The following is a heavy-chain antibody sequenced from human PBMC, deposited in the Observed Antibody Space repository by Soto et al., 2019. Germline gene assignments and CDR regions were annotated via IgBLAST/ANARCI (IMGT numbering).Heavy chain of an antibody. Sequence: GESLKISCKGSGYSFTSYWISWVRQMPGKGLEWMGSIDPSDSYTNYSPSFQGHVTISADKSISTAYLQWSSLKASDTAMYYCARVSVFSRYCSGTSCYQAGVGYYYGMDVWGQGTTVTVSS. D-gene: IGHD2-2*01. CDR3: ARVSVFSRYCSGTSCYQAGVGYYYGMDV. J-gene: IGHJ6*02. CDR1: GYSFTSYW. V-gene: IGHV5-10-1*01. CDR2: IDPSDSYT.